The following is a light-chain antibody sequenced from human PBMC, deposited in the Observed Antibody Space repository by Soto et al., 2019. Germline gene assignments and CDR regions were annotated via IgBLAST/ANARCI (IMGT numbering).Light chain of an antibody. J-gene: IGLJ3*02. Sequence: QSALTQPASVSGSPGQSITISCTGTSSDGGRYNYVSWYQQHPGKAPKLMIYEVSNRPSGVSNRFSGSKSGNTASLTISGLQAEDEADYYCSSYTSSSTRVFGGGTKLTVL. CDR3: SSYTSSSTRV. V-gene: IGLV2-14*01. CDR1: SSDGGRYNY. CDR2: EVS.